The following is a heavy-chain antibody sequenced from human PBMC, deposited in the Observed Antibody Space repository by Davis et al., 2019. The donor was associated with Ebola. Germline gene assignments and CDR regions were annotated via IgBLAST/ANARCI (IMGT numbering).Heavy chain of an antibody. V-gene: IGHV3-23*01. D-gene: IGHD2-2*01. CDR2: ISGSGGST. J-gene: IGHJ6*02. CDR3: ARDLGYQLLSHYYYGMDV. Sequence: PGGSLRLSCAASGFTFSSYAMSWVRQAPGKGLEWVSAISGSGGSTYYADSVKGRFTISRDNAKNSLYLQMNSLRAEDTAVYYCARDLGYQLLSHYYYGMDVWGQGTTVTVSS. CDR1: GFTFSSYA.